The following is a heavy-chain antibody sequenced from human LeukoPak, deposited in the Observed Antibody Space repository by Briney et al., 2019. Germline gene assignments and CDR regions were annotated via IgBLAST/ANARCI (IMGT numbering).Heavy chain of an antibody. Sequence: SETLSLTCAVYGGSFIGFHWNWIRQPPGKGLEWIGDINHSGSTNYNPSLTSRVTISVDPSKNQFSLNLSSVTAADTAVYYCARDPRPRFANYYMDVWGKGTTVTVSS. CDR2: INHSGST. J-gene: IGHJ6*03. D-gene: IGHD3-16*01. CDR3: ARDPRPRFANYYMDV. V-gene: IGHV4-34*01. CDR1: GGSFIGFH.